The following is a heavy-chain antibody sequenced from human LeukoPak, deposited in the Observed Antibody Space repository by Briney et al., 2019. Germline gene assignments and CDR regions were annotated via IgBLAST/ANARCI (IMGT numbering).Heavy chain of an antibody. D-gene: IGHD3-22*01. J-gene: IGHJ4*02. CDR1: GGTFSSYA. Sequence: GASVKVSCKASGGTFSSYAISWVRQAPGQGLEWMGGIIPIFGTANYAQKFQGRVTMTEDTSTDTAYMELSSLRSEDTAVYYCATSASYYDSSGYYRYWGQGTLVTVSS. CDR3: ATSASYYDSSGYYRY. V-gene: IGHV1-69*06. CDR2: IIPIFGTA.